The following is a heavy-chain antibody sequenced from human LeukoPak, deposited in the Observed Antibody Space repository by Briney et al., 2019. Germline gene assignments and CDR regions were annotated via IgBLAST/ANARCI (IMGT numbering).Heavy chain of an antibody. Sequence: SETLSLTCAVYGGSFSGYYWSWIRQPPGKGLEWIGEINHSGSTNYNPSLKSRVTISVDTSKNQFSLKLSSVTAADTAVYYCARDCSSTSCYPYWGQGTLVTVSS. J-gene: IGHJ4*02. CDR3: ARDCSSTSCYPY. CDR2: INHSGST. D-gene: IGHD2-2*01. CDR1: GGSFSGYY. V-gene: IGHV4-34*01.